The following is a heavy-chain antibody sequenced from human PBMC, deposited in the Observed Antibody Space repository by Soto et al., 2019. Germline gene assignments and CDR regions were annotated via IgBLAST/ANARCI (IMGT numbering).Heavy chain of an antibody. CDR3: ARVGYSSGWYYDWFDT. D-gene: IGHD6-19*01. J-gene: IGHJ5*02. V-gene: IGHV1-18*01. Sequence: ASVKVSCKASGYTFTSYGISWVRQAPGQGLEWMGWISAYNGNTNYAQKLQGRVTMTTDTSTSTAYMELRSLRSDDTAVYYCARVGYSSGWYYDWFDTWGQGTLVSVSS. CDR1: GYTFTSYG. CDR2: ISAYNGNT.